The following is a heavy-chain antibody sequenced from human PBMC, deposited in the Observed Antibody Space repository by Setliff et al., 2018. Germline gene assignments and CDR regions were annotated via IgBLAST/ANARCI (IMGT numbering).Heavy chain of an antibody. D-gene: IGHD4-4*01. V-gene: IGHV5-51*01. CDR3: ARDSNYEGAYDY. J-gene: IGHJ4*02. CDR2: LKPGDSGI. Sequence: GESLKISCQGSGYTFTNYWIGWVRQRPGKGLEWMGILKPGDSGIRYSPSFQGQVTIPADKSISTAYLQWSSLKASDTAMYYCARDSNYEGAYDYWGQGTLVTVSS. CDR1: GYTFTNYW.